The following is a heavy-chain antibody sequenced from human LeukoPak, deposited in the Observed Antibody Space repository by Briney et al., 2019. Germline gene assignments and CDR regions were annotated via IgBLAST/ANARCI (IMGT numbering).Heavy chain of an antibody. CDR3: ARDSISGSYVHFDN. J-gene: IGHJ4*02. Sequence: ASVTYSCKTTGYTFTCYAWNRVGQATGLGMAWMCRINTNTGNPTYVHGFIGRLVFSLDTSVSTHILHISSLKAEDTAVYYCARDSISGSYVHFDNWGQGTLVTVSS. CDR1: GYTFTCYA. CDR2: INTNTGNP. D-gene: IGHD1-26*01. V-gene: IGHV7-4-1*02.